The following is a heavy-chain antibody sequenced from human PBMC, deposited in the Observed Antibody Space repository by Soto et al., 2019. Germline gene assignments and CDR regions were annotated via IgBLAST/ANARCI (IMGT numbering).Heavy chain of an antibody. V-gene: IGHV4-59*08. CDR1: GGSIRSYY. CDR2: IYYTGST. CDR3: ARSYYYDSSAYRNDALDI. J-gene: IGHJ3*02. D-gene: IGHD3-22*01. Sequence: PSETLSLTCTVSGGSIRSYYWSWIRQPPVKGLEWIGFIYYTGSTNYNPSLKSRVTISVDTSKNQFSLRLSSVTAADTAVYYCARSYYYDSSAYRNDALDIWGQGTMVT.